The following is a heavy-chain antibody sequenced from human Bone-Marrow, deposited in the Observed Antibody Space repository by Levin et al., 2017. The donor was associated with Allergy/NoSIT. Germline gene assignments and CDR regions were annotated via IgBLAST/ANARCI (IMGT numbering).Heavy chain of an antibody. J-gene: IGHJ4*02. CDR3: ASGPGFNPLLDN. Sequence: PGGSLRLSCAVSGFTFSSYGMHWVRQAPGKGLEWLAVILDDGSTKHYSDSVKGRFTISRDNPKSTLFLQMNSLRTDDTAVYYCASGPGFNPLLDNWGLGTLVTVSS. CDR2: ILDDGSTK. V-gene: IGHV3-30*03. CDR1: GFTFSSYG. D-gene: IGHD1-1*01.